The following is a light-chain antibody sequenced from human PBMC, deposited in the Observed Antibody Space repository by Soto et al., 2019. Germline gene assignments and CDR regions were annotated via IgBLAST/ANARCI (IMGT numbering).Light chain of an antibody. CDR1: RSDGGGYNY. J-gene: IGLJ1*01. Sequence: ALTQPRSVSASPGQSVTISCTGTRSDGGGYNYVSWYQHHPGKAPKLMIYGVSERPSGVPDRFSGSKSGNTASLTISGLQAEDEADYYCCSYAGTPYVFGTGTKVTVL. CDR2: GVS. V-gene: IGLV2-11*01. CDR3: CSYAGTPYV.